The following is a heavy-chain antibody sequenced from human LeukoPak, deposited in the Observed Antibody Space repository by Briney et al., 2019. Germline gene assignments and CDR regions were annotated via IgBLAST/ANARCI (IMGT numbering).Heavy chain of an antibody. V-gene: IGHV1-18*01. CDR2: ISAYNGNT. J-gene: IGHJ3*02. Sequence: ASVKVSCKASGYTFTSYGISWVRQAPGQGLEWMGWISAYNGNTNYAQKLQGRVTMTTDTSTSTAYMELRSLRSDDTAVYYRARDPGYSSSWDSFDIWGQGTMVTVSS. CDR1: GYTFTSYG. CDR3: ARDPGYSSSWDSFDI. D-gene: IGHD6-13*01.